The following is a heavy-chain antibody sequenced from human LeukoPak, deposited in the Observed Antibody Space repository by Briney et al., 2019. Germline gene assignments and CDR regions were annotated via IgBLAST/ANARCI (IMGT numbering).Heavy chain of an antibody. CDR3: ASTAPPLYQAGGAFDI. D-gene: IGHD2-2*02. J-gene: IGHJ3*02. CDR1: GFTFSSYE. V-gene: IGHV3-48*03. Sequence: GGSLRLSCAASGFTFSSYEMNWVCQAPGKGLEWVSYVSSSGSTIYYADSVKGRFTISRDNAKNSLYLQMNSLRAEDTAVYYCASTAPPLYQAGGAFDIWGQGTMVTVSS. CDR2: VSSSGSTI.